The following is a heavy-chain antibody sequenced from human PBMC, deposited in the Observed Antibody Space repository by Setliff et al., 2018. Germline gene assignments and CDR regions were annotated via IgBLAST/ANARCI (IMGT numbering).Heavy chain of an antibody. D-gene: IGHD3-22*01. CDR3: AKEGGGYSYDTSGYYYDYYYYYYMDV. Sequence: GGSLRLSCAASGFTFSNYAMSWVRQAPGKGLEWVSGISGSGGNTQYADSVKGRFTISRDNSKNTLYLQMNSLRAEDTAVYFYAKEGGGYSYDTSGYYYDYYYYYYMDVWGKGTTVTVSS. J-gene: IGHJ6*03. CDR2: ISGSGGNT. V-gene: IGHV3-23*01. CDR1: GFTFSNYA.